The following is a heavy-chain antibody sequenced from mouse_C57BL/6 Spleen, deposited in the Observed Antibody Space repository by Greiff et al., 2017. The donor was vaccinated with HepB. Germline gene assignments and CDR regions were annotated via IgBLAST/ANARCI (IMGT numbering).Heavy chain of an antibody. CDR1: GFSLTSYG. CDR3: ARAEYYGSSAAGFAY. V-gene: IGHV2-6*03. D-gene: IGHD1-1*01. J-gene: IGHJ3*01. Sequence: VKVVESGPGLVAPSQSLSITCTVSGFSLTSYGVHWVRQPPGKGLEWLVVIWSDGSTTYNSALKSRLSISKDNSKSQVFLKMNSLQTDDTAMYYCARAEYYGSSAAGFAYWGQGTLVTVSA. CDR2: IWSDGST.